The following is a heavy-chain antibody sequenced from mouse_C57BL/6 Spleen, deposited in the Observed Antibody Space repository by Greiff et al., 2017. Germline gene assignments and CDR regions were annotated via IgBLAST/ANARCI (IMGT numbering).Heavy chain of an antibody. D-gene: IGHD3-1*01. CDR2: INPSNGGT. CDR1: GYTFTSYW. J-gene: IGHJ4*01. CDR3: AREAQHGLRGDGIYYAMDY. V-gene: IGHV1-53*01. Sequence: QVQLQRPGTELVKPGASVKLSCKASGYTFTSYWMHWVKQRPGQGLEWIGNINPSNGGTNYNEKFKSKATLTVDKSSSTAYMQLSSLTSEDSAVYYCAREAQHGLRGDGIYYAMDYWGQGTSVTVSS.